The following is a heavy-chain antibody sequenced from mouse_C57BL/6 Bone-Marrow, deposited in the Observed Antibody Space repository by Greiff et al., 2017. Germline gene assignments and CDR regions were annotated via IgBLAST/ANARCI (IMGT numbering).Heavy chain of an antibody. CDR3: AKDYCSSPPTAYFDV. D-gene: IGHD1-1*01. CDR2: INPGSGGT. Sequence: QVQLQQSGAELVRPGTSVKVSCKASGYAFTNYLIEWVKQRPGQGLEWIGVINPGSGGTNSNEKFKGQATLTADKSSSTAYMQRSSLTSEDSAVYFCAKDYCSSPPTAYFDVWGTGTTVTVSS. J-gene: IGHJ1*03. CDR1: GYAFTNYL. V-gene: IGHV1-54*01.